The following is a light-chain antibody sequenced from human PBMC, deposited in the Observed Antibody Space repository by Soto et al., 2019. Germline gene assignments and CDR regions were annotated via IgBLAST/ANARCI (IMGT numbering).Light chain of an antibody. CDR1: SSDVGGYNY. Sequence: QSALTQPRSVSGSPGQSVTISCTGTSSDVGGYNYVSWYQHHPGKAPKLMIYDVTKRPSGVPDRFSGSKSGNTASLTISGLQTEDEADYYCCSFADTFYVFGTGTKVTVL. V-gene: IGLV2-11*01. CDR2: DVT. J-gene: IGLJ1*01. CDR3: CSFADTFYV.